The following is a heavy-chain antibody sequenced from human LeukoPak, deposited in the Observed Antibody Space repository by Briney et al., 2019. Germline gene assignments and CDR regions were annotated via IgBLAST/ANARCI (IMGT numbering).Heavy chain of an antibody. CDR2: ISYSGST. J-gene: IGHJ6*03. D-gene: IGHD5-18*01. Sequence: SETLSLTCTVSGGSISSYYWNWIRQPPGKGLEWIGSISYSGSTNYNPSLESRVTISVDTSKNQISLKLSSVTAADTTVYYCARAPERWYSYGSYTFYYMDVWGKGTTVTISS. V-gene: IGHV4-59*01. CDR3: ARAPERWYSYGSYTFYYMDV. CDR1: GGSISSYY.